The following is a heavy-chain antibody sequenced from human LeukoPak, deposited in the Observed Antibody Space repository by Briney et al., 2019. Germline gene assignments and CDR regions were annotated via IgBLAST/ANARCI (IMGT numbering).Heavy chain of an antibody. V-gene: IGHV1-46*01. J-gene: IGHJ6*02. CDR3: ARDHVPDGIRGMDV. Sequence: ASVKVSCEASEYTFTNYYIHWLRQAPGQGLEWMGIINPSGGSTSYAQKFQGRVTMTRDTSTSTVYMELSSLRSEDTAVYYCARDHVPDGIRGMDVWGQGTTVTVSS. CDR2: INPSGGST. CDR1: EYTFTNYY. D-gene: IGHD1-14*01.